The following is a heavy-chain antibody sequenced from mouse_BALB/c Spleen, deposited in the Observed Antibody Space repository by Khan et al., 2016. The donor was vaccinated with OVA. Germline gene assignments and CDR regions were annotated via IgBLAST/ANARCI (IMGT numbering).Heavy chain of an antibody. D-gene: IGHD1-2*01. CDR1: GYTFTDYY. V-gene: IGHV1-77*01. Sequence: VELQQSGAELARPGASVKLSCKASGYTFTDYYINWVKQRTGQGLEWIGEISPGSGDTYYNEKFKGKATLTADKSSSTAYMQLSSLTSEASAVYFCARRNDFGYTLAYWGQGTLVTVSA. CDR3: ARRNDFGYTLAY. J-gene: IGHJ3*01. CDR2: ISPGSGDT.